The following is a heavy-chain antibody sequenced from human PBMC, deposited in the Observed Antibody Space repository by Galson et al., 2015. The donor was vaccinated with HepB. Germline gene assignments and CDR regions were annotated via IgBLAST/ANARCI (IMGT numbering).Heavy chain of an antibody. CDR3: ARDWTGYSSLSPEGY. CDR2: ISAYNGNT. V-gene: IGHV1-18*01. D-gene: IGHD6-6*01. CDR1: GYTFTSYG. J-gene: IGHJ4*02. Sequence: SVKVSCKASGYTFTSYGISWVRQAPGRGLEWMGWISAYNGNTNYAQKLQGRVTMTTDTSTSTAYMELRSLRSDDTAVYYCARDWTGYSSLSPEGYWGQGTLVTVSS.